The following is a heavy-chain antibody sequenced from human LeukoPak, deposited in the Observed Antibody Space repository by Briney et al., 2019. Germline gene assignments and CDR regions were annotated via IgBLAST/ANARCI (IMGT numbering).Heavy chain of an antibody. CDR3: ARVPDITARPCNT. D-gene: IGHD1-1*01. CDR1: GGSFSGYY. J-gene: IGHJ5*02. V-gene: IGHV4-34*01. Sequence: SETLSLNGAVYGGSFSGYYWTLIRQTPGKGLEWIGEISHTGLTGSNPSLKSRVTIFVDSSKKQFSLRMTSVTAADTGVYYCARVPDITARPCNTWGPGTLVTVSS. CDR2: ISHTGLT.